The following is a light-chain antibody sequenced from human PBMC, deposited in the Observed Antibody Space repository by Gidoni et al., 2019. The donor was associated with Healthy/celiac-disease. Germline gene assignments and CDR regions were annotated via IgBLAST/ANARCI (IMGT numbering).Light chain of an antibody. CDR2: WAS. CDR3: QQYYSTPLYT. Sequence: DIVMTQSPDSLAVSLGERATINCKSSQSVLYSSNNKNYLAWYQQKPGQPPKLLIYWASTRESGVPDRFSGSGSGTDFTLTTSSLQAEDVAVYYCQQYYSTPLYTFGQXTKLEIK. J-gene: IGKJ2*01. CDR1: QSVLYSSNNKNY. V-gene: IGKV4-1*01.